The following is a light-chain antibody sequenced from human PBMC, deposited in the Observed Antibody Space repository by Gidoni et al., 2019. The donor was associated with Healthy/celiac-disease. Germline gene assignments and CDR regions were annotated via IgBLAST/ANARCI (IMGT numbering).Light chain of an antibody. CDR1: SSNIGAGYD. Sequence: QSVLTQLPSVSGSPGQRVTISCTGSSSNIGAGYDVHRDQQLPGTAPKLLIYGNSNRPSGVPDRFSGSKSGTSASLAITGIQAEDEAEYYCQSHDSSLSGWVFGGGTKLTVL. V-gene: IGLV1-40*01. J-gene: IGLJ3*02. CDR2: GNS. CDR3: QSHDSSLSGWV.